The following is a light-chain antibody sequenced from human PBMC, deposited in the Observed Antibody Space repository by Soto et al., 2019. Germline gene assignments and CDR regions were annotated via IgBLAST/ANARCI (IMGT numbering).Light chain of an antibody. CDR1: QSISSW. CDR2: DAS. CDR3: QQYNSYWT. V-gene: IGKV1-5*01. J-gene: IGKJ1*01. Sequence: DIQMTQSPSTLSASVGDRVTITFRASQSISSWLAWYQQKPGKAPKLLIYDASSLESGVPSRFSGSGSGTDFTLSITSLQPEDFATYYCQQYNSYWTFGQGTKVDIK.